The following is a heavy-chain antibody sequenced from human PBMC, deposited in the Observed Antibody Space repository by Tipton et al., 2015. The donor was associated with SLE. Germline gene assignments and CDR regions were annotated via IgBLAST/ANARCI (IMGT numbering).Heavy chain of an antibody. D-gene: IGHD2-2*01. Sequence: TLSLTCTVSGDSISRSNSFWGWIRQPPGKGLEWIASLYYSGSTYYNPSLKSRITISLATSRNQFSLKLSSVTAADTAVDYCARGGCRSSRCLEWSHPRGQGILVAV. CDR3: ARGGCRSSRCLEWSHP. CDR1: GDSISRSNSF. CDR2: LYYSGST. V-gene: IGHV4-39*07. J-gene: IGHJ5*02.